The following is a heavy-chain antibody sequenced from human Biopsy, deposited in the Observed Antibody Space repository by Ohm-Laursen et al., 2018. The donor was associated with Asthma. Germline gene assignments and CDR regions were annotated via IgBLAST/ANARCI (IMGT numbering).Heavy chain of an antibody. CDR2: INSVFGTT. CDR1: GGTFNTYV. D-gene: IGHD2-2*01. CDR3: ARKAGSCISRNCYSLDF. Sequence: GSSVNVSCKSLGGTFNTYVIGWVRQAPGQGLEWMGGINSVFGTTTYPQKFQDRVTITADDSTSTVYMELSSLRSEDTAVYYCARKAGSCISRNCYSLDFWGQGTLVTVSS. J-gene: IGHJ4*02. V-gene: IGHV1-69*01.